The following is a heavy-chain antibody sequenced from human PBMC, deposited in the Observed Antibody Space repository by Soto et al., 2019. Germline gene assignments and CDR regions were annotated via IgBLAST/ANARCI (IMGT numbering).Heavy chain of an antibody. CDR3: ARKWGAWAPYFDY. Sequence: SETLSLTCTVSGGSISSSSYYWGWIRQPPGKGLEWIGSIYYSGSTYYNPSLKSRVTISVDTSKNQFSLKLSSVTAADTAVYYCARKWGAWAPYFDYWGQGTLVTVSS. CDR2: IYYSGST. J-gene: IGHJ4*02. D-gene: IGHD3-16*01. CDR1: GGSISSSSYY. V-gene: IGHV4-39*01.